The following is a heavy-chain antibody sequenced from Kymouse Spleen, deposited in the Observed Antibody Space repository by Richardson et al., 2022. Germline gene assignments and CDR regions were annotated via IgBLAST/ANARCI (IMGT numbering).Heavy chain of an antibody. CDR3: ARERGLELRYYYYYGMDV. CDR1: GYTFTSYG. D-gene: IGHD1-7*01. Sequence: QVQLVQSGAEVKKPGASVKVSCKASGYTFTSYGISWVRQAPGQGLEWMGWISAYNGNTNYAQKLQGRVTMTTDTSTSTAYMELRSLRSDDTAVYYCARERGLELRYYYYYGMDVWGQGTTVTVSS. V-gene: IGHV1-18*01. CDR2: ISAYNGNT. J-gene: IGHJ6*02.